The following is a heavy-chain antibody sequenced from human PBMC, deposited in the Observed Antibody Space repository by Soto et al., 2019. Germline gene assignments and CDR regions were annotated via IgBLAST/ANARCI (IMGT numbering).Heavy chain of an antibody. CDR1: GGSLSNIT. J-gene: IGHJ4*02. CDR3: ARLPFDS. Sequence: QVQLVQSGAEVKKPGSSVSVSCKISGGSLSNITVSWVRQAPGLGLEWMGRVNPLLGTANYAQKFQGRVTLSADRSTNTAYMDMTSLTSDDTAMYYCARLPFDSWGQGTLVTVSS. V-gene: IGHV1-69*08. CDR2: VNPLLGTA.